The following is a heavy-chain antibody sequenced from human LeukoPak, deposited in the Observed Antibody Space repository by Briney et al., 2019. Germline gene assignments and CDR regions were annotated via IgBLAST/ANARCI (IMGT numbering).Heavy chain of an antibody. CDR3: ARGYGSGSPLYYYYGMDV. CDR1: GFTFCSHG. V-gene: IGHV3-33*01. CDR2: LWYDGSNK. J-gene: IGHJ6*04. Sequence: GRSLRLSCAASGFTFCSHGMHWVRQAPGKGLERVAVLWYDGSNKYYADSVKGRFTISRDNSKNTLYLQMNSLRAEDTAVYFCARGYGSGSPLYYYYGMDVWGKGTTVTVSS. D-gene: IGHD3-10*01.